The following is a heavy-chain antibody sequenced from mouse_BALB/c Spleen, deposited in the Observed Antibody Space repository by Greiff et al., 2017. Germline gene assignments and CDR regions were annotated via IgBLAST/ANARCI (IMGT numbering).Heavy chain of an antibody. CDR3: ARHSSGYGNCAMDY. CDR1: GYTFTSYW. CDR2: IYPGDGDT. D-gene: IGHD3-1*01. Sequence: VQLQQSGAELARPGASVKLSCKASGYTFTSYWMQWVKQRPGQGLEWIGAIYPGDGDTRYTQKFKGKATLTADKSSSTAYMQLSSLASEDSAVYYCARHSSGYGNCAMDYWGQGTSVTVSS. V-gene: IGHV1-87*01. J-gene: IGHJ4*01.